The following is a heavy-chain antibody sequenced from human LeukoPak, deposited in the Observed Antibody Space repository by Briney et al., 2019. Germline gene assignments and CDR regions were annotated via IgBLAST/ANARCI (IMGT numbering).Heavy chain of an antibody. CDR1: GFTFSTYA. Sequence: GGSLRLSCTASGFTFSTYAMNWVRQAPEKGLEWVSTIHGGGDVTYYADSVKGRFTISRDNSRNTLYLQMNSLRAEDTAVYYCAKALSSSFYYFDLGGRGTLVTVSS. D-gene: IGHD3-16*02. V-gene: IGHV3-23*01. CDR2: IHGGGDVT. CDR3: AKALSSSFYYFDL. J-gene: IGHJ2*01.